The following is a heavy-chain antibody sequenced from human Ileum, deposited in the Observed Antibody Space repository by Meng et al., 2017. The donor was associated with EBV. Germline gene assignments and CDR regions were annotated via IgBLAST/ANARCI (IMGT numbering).Heavy chain of an antibody. D-gene: IGHD2-2*01. V-gene: IGHV4-39*01. CDR2: IYYSGST. J-gene: IGHJ4*02. CDR3: ARSIVVVPAAIYY. CDR1: GGSISSSSYY. Sequence: LQLQESGPRLVKPSETLSLTCTGSGGSISSSSYYWGWIRQPPGKGLEWIGSIYYSGSTYYNPSLKSRVTISVDTSKNQFSLKLSSVTAADTAVYYCARSIVVVPAAIYYWGQGTLVTVSS.